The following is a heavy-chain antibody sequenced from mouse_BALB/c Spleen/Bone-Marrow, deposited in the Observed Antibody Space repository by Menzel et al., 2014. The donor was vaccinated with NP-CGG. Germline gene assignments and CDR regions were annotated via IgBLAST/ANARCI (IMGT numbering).Heavy chain of an antibody. Sequence: VQLQQSGPELVKPGASVKMSCKASGYTFTSYYIHWVKQRPGQGLEWIGWIYPGDGSTKYNGKFKGKTTLTADKSSSTAYMLLSSLTSEDSAIYFCARTDSSGSWFAYWGQGTLVTVSA. D-gene: IGHD3-2*01. CDR1: GYTFTSYY. V-gene: IGHV1S56*01. J-gene: IGHJ3*01. CDR2: IYPGDGST. CDR3: ARTDSSGSWFAY.